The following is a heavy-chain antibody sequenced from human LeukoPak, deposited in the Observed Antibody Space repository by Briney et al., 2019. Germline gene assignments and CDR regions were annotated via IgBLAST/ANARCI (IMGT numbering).Heavy chain of an antibody. CDR1: GFTFSSYG. J-gene: IGHJ4*02. CDR2: ISGSGGST. V-gene: IGHV3-23*01. D-gene: IGHD3-10*01. CDR3: ARKAGYYYGSGDY. Sequence: QTGGSLRLSCAASGFTFSSYGMSWVRQAPGKGLEWVSAISGSGGSTYYADSVKGRVTISRDNSKNTLYLQMNSLRAEDTAVYYCARKAGYYYGSGDYWGQGTLVTVSS.